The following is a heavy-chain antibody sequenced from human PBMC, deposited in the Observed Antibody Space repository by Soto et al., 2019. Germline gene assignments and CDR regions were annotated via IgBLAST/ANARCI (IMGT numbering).Heavy chain of an antibody. Sequence: GGTLRLSCAASGFTFSSYGRHRVRQDPGKGLEWVEVIWYGGSNKYYADFVKGRFSISRDNSKKTLYLQMYSLRAEDTAVYYCARESRDTAMVYGMDLWGQGTTVTVSS. CDR1: GFTFSSYG. CDR3: ARESRDTAMVYGMDL. D-gene: IGHD5-18*01. J-gene: IGHJ6*02. CDR2: IWYGGSNK. V-gene: IGHV3-33*01.